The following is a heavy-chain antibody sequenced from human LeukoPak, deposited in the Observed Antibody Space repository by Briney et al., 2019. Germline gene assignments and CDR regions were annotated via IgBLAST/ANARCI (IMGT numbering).Heavy chain of an antibody. V-gene: IGHV1-69*04. Sequence: GASVKVSCKASGGTFSSYAISWVRQAPGQGLERMGRIIPILGIANYAQKFQGRVTITADKSTSTAYMELSSLRSEDTAVYYCARAAGYGGIADYWGQGTLVTVSS. CDR3: ARAAGYGGIADY. D-gene: IGHD4-23*01. J-gene: IGHJ4*02. CDR1: GGTFSSYA. CDR2: IIPILGIA.